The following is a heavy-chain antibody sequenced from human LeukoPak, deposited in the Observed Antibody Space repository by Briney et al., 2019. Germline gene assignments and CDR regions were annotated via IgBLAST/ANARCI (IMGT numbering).Heavy chain of an antibody. J-gene: IGHJ4*02. V-gene: IGHV1-18*04. CDR1: GYTFTGYY. Sequence: ASVKVSCKASGYTFTGYYMHWVRQAPGQGLEWMGWISGYNGNTNYAQKLQGRVTMTTDTSTRTAYMELRSLRSDDTAVYYCARGIGDRFRLQHVIDYWGQGTLVTVSS. CDR3: ARGIGDRFRLQHVIDY. D-gene: IGHD2-21*02. CDR2: ISGYNGNT.